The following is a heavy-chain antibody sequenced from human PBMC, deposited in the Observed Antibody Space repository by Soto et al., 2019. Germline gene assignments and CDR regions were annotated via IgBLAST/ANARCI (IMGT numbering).Heavy chain of an antibody. CDR1: GYTFTSYA. Sequence: ASVKVSCKASGYTFTSYAMHWVRQAPGQRLEWMGWINAGNGNTKYSQKFQGRVTITRDTSASTAYMELSSLRSEDTAVYYCARGEALVVVVDDTDHEFDYWGQGTLVTVSS. J-gene: IGHJ4*02. CDR2: INAGNGNT. D-gene: IGHD2-15*01. CDR3: ARGEALVVVVDDTDHEFDY. V-gene: IGHV1-3*01.